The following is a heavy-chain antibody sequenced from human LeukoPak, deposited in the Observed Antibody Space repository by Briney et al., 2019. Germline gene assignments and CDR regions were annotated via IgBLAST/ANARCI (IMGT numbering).Heavy chain of an antibody. Sequence: KTSETLSLTCTVSGGSISSYYWSWIRQPPGKGLEWIGYIYYSGSTNYNPSLKSRVTISVDTSKNQFSLKLSSVTAADTAVYYCARRAVGATFDYWGQGTLVTVSS. CDR1: GGSISSYY. J-gene: IGHJ4*02. D-gene: IGHD1-26*01. CDR3: ARRAVGATFDY. V-gene: IGHV4-59*08. CDR2: IYYSGST.